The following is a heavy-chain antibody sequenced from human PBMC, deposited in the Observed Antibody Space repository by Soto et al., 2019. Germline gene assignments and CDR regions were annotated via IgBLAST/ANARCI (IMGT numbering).Heavy chain of an antibody. CDR3: AKRVPDYYDSSGYYKP. V-gene: IGHV3-23*01. J-gene: IGHJ5*02. Sequence: GGSLRLSCAASGFTFSSYAMSWVRQAPGKGLEWVSAISGSGGSTYYADSVKGRFTISRDNSKNTLYLQMNSLRAEDTAVYYCAKRVPDYYDSSGYYKPWGQGTLVTVYS. D-gene: IGHD3-22*01. CDR2: ISGSGGST. CDR1: GFTFSSYA.